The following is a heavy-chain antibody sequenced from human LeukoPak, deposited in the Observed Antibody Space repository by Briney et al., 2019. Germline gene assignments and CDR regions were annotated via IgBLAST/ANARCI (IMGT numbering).Heavy chain of an antibody. CDR3: AVGYGSGSYSPLDY. Sequence: GASVKVSCKASGYTFTSYDINWVRQATGQGLEWMGWMNPNSGNTGYAQKFQGRVTMTRNTSISTAYMELSSLRSEDTAVYYCAVGYGSGSYSPLDYWGQGNPGHRLL. CDR2: MNPNSGNT. V-gene: IGHV1-8*01. D-gene: IGHD3-10*01. CDR1: GYTFTSYD. J-gene: IGHJ4*02.